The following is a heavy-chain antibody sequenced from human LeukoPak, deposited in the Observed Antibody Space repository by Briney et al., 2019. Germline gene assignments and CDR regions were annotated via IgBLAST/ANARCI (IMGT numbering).Heavy chain of an antibody. CDR2: ISYSGST. Sequence: SETLSLTCTVSDGSINSNTYYWGWIRQPPGKGLEWIGSISYSGSTFYNPSLKSRVTISVDTSKTQFSLKLTSVAAADTALYYCARDRSSSGWFDYWGQGTLVTVSS. J-gene: IGHJ4*02. V-gene: IGHV4-39*07. CDR1: DGSINSNTYY. CDR3: ARDRSSSGWFDY. D-gene: IGHD6-19*01.